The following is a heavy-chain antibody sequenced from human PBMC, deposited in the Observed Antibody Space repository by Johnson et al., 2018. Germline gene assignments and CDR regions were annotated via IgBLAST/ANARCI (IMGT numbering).Heavy chain of an antibody. Sequence: VQLVESGGGLVQPGGSLRLSCAASGFTFDDYGMTWVRQAPGKGLVWVSRINSDGSSTSYADSVKGRFTISRDNAKHTLYLQMNSLRAEDTAGYYCARDSRQWLVGYYYYYMDVWGKGTTVTVAS. CDR2: INSDGSST. CDR1: GFTFDDYG. CDR3: ARDSRQWLVGYYYYYMDV. J-gene: IGHJ6*03. V-gene: IGHV3-74*01. D-gene: IGHD6-19*01.